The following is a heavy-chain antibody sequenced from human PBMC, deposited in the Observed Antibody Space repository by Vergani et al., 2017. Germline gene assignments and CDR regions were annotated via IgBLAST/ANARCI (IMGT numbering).Heavy chain of an antibody. CDR3: AKGIQLEIVVVPPTYGMDV. CDR2: ISGSGGST. D-gene: IGHD2-2*03. CDR1: GFTFSSYA. Sequence: EVQLLESGGGLVQPGGSLRLSCAASGFTFSSYAMSWVRQAPGKGVEWVSAISGSGGSTYYADSVKGRFTISRDNSKNTLYLQMNSLRAEDTAVYYCAKGIQLEIVVVPPTYGMDVWGQGTTVTVAS. J-gene: IGHJ6*02. V-gene: IGHV3-23*01.